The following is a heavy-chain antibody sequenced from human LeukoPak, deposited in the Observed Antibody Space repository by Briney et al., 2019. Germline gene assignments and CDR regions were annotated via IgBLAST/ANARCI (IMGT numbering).Heavy chain of an antibody. CDR2: INPNSGGT. Sequence: ASVTVSFKASGYTFTGYYMHWVRQAPGQGLEWMGWINPNSGGTNYAQKFQGRVTMTRDTSISTAYMELSRLRSDDTAVYYCARGVLWFGKYYFDYWGQGTLVTVSS. CDR1: GYTFTGYY. V-gene: IGHV1-2*02. J-gene: IGHJ4*02. CDR3: ARGVLWFGKYYFDY. D-gene: IGHD3-10*01.